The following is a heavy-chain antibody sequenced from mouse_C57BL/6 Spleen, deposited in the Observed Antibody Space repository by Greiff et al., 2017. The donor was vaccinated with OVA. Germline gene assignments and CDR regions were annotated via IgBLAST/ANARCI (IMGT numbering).Heavy chain of an antibody. CDR2: IRNKANGYTT. V-gene: IGHV7-3*01. CDR3: ARYDGNYGRDFDV. D-gene: IGHD2-1*01. Sequence: EVKLQESGGGLVQPGGSLSLSCAASGFTFTDYYMSWVRQPPGKALEWLGFIRNKANGYTTEYSASVKGRFTISRDNSQSILYLQMNALRAEDSATYYCARYDGNYGRDFDVWGTGTTVTVSS. CDR1: GFTFTDYY. J-gene: IGHJ1*03.